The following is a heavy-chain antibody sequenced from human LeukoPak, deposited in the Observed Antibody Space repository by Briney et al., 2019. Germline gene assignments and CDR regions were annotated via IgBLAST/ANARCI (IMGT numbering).Heavy chain of an antibody. J-gene: IGHJ5*02. D-gene: IGHD2-2*01. Sequence: PSETLSLTCAVYGGSFSGYYWSWIRQPPGKGLEWIGEINHSGSTNYNPSLNRRVTISVDTSKNQFSLKLSSVTAADTAVYYCARNYKDVVPAANNWFDPWGQGTLVTVSS. CDR3: ARNYKDVVPAANNWFDP. CDR2: INHSGST. CDR1: GGSFSGYY. V-gene: IGHV4-34*01.